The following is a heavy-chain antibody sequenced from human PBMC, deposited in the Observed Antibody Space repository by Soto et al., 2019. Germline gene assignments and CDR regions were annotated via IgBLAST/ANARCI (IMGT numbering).Heavy chain of an antibody. CDR1: GYTFTAYY. V-gene: IGHV1-2*02. CDR2: INPITGGT. CDR3: ARNYYDSSDRDYLAY. Sequence: ASVKVSCKASGYTFTAYYIHWVRQAPGQGLEWMGWINPITGGTNYAPNFQGRVTMTRDTSISTAYMELSSLRSDDTALYYCARNYYDSSDRDYLAYWGQGTLVTVSS. D-gene: IGHD3-22*01. J-gene: IGHJ4*02.